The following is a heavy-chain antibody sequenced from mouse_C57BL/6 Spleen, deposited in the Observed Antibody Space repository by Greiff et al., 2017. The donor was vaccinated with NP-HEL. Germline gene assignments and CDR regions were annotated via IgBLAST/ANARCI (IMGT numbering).Heavy chain of an antibody. Sequence: EVQLVESGGGLVKPGGSLKLSCAASGFTFSDYGMHWVRQAPEKGLEWVAYISSGSSTIYYADTVKGRFTISRDNAKTTLFLQMSSLRSEDTAMYYYASSSYRSMDYWGQGTSVTVSS. CDR1: GFTFSDYG. V-gene: IGHV5-17*01. CDR2: ISSGSSTI. CDR3: ASSSYRSMDY. J-gene: IGHJ4*01. D-gene: IGHD1-1*01.